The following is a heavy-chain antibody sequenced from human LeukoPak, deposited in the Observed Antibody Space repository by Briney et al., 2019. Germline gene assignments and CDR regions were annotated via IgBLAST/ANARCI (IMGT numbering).Heavy chain of an antibody. CDR2: ISGSDGDT. CDR3: AKEGTSGWYDYYGLAV. Sequence: PGGSLRLSCAASGFTFSDYAMSWVRQAPGKGLEWVSVISGSDGDTYYADSVKGRFTIFRDNSKNTVYLQLNSLRVEDTALYYCAKEGTSGWYDYYGLAVWGQGTMVTVSS. J-gene: IGHJ6*02. V-gene: IGHV3-23*01. D-gene: IGHD6-19*01. CDR1: GFTFSDYA.